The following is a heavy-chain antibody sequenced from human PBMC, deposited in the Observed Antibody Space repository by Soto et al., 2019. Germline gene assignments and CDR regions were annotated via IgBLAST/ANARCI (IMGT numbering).Heavy chain of an antibody. CDR3: ARDGSGSYYKDPASWFDP. D-gene: IGHD3-10*01. CDR2: IYYSGST. CDR1: GGSISSYY. Sequence: PLETLSLTCTVSGGSISSYYWSWIRQPPGKGLEWIGYIYYSGSTNCHPSLKSRVTISVDTSKNQFSLKLSSVTAADTAVYYCARDGSGSYYKDPASWFDPWGQGTLVTVSS. V-gene: IGHV4-59*01. J-gene: IGHJ5*02.